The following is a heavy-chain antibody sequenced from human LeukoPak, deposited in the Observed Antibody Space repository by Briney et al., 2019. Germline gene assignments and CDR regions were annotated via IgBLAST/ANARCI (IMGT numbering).Heavy chain of an antibody. V-gene: IGHV3-23*01. Sequence: GGSLRLSCAASGFTFSSYAISWVRQAPGKGLEWVSAISGSGGRTYYADSVKGRFTISRDNSKNTLYLQMNSLRAEDTAVYYCAKEPNQGLRYFGWFSHLFDYGGQGPLVTVSS. J-gene: IGHJ4*02. D-gene: IGHD3-9*01. CDR2: ISGSGGRT. CDR3: AKEPNQGLRYFGWFSHLFDY. CDR1: GFTFSSYA.